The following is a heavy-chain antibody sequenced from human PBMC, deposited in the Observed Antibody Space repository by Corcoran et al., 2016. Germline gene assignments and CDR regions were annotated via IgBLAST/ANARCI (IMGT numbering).Heavy chain of an antibody. D-gene: IGHD5-12*01. J-gene: IGHJ2*01. CDR3: AGRGRSDGYNSYWYFDL. Sequence: QVQLVQSGAEVKKPGASVKVSCKASGYTFTGYYMHWVRQAPGQGLEWMGWINPNSGGTNYAQKFQGRVTMTRDKSISTAYMELSRLRSDDTAVYYCAGRGRSDGYNSYWYFDLWGRGTLVTVSS. V-gene: IGHV1-2*02. CDR1: GYTFTGYY. CDR2: INPNSGGT.